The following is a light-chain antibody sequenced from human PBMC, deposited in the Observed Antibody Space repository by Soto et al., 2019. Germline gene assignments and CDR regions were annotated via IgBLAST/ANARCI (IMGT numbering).Light chain of an antibody. Sequence: QSALTQPASVSGSPGQSITISCTGTSSDVGSYNLVSWYQQHPGKAPKLMIYEGSKRPSGVSNRFSGSKSGNTASLTISGLQAEDEADYYCCSYADSSSRVFGGGTQLTVL. CDR1: SSDVGSYNL. V-gene: IGLV2-23*01. CDR3: CSYADSSSRV. CDR2: EGS. J-gene: IGLJ2*01.